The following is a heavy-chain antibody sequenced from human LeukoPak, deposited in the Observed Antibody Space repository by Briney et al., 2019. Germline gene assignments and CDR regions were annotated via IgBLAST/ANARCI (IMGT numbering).Heavy chain of an antibody. D-gene: IGHD5-18*01. J-gene: IGHJ4*02. Sequence: PGGSLRLSCAASGFTFSSYEMNWVRQAPGKGLEWISYISSGGTTIYCADSLKGRFTISRDSSKNSLYLQMNSLRTEDTALYYCAKALAGYSFDYWGQGTLVTVSS. CDR2: ISSGGTTI. CDR3: AKALAGYSFDY. V-gene: IGHV3-48*03. CDR1: GFTFSSYE.